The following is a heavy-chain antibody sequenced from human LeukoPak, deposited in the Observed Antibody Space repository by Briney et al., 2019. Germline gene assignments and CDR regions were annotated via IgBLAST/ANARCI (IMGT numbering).Heavy chain of an antibody. CDR3: AKDFRGYSYGETFDY. CDR1: GFTFSSYA. CDR2: ISGSGGST. Sequence: GGSLRLSCAASGFTFSSYAMSWVRQAPGKGLEWVSAISGSGGSTYYADSVKGRFTISRDNSKNTLYLQMNSLRAEDTAVYYCAKDFRGYSYGETFDYWGQGTLVTVSS. D-gene: IGHD5-18*01. J-gene: IGHJ4*02. V-gene: IGHV3-23*01.